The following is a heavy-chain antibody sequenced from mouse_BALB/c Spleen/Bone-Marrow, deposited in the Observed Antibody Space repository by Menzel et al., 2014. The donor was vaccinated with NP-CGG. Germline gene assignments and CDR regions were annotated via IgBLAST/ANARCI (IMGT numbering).Heavy chain of an antibody. Sequence: QVQLQQSGAELAKPGASVKMSCKASGYTFTDTWIHWIKQRPGQGLEWIGYINPSTGHAEYNQNFKDKATLTVDKSSSTGYMQLSSLRSEDSAVYYCARDYWGQSTPLTVSS. CDR2: INPSTGHA. CDR3: ARDY. CDR1: GYTFTDTW. J-gene: IGHJ2*01. V-gene: IGHV1-7*01.